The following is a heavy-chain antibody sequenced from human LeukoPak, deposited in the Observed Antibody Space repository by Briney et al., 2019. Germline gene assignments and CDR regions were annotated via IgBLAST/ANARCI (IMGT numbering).Heavy chain of an antibody. D-gene: IGHD6-19*01. V-gene: IGHV3-21*04. CDR1: GFTFSSYS. J-gene: IGHJ4*02. CDR2: ISSSSSYI. Sequence: GGSLRLSCAASGFTFSSYSMNWVRQAPGEGLEWVSSISSSSSYIYYADSVKGRFTISRDNAKNSLYLQMNSLRAEDTAVYYCAKELEAVAGTESDYWGQGTLVTVSS. CDR3: AKELEAVAGTESDY.